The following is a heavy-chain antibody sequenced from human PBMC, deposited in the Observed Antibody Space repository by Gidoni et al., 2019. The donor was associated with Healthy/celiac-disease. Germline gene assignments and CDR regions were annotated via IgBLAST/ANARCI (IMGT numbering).Heavy chain of an antibody. V-gene: IGHV4-34*01. CDR3: ARAHRYYYGSGYRGGAFDI. Sequence: QVQLQQRGAGLLTPSETLSLKCAVYGGSFSGYYRTGIRQPPGKGLEGIGEINHSGSTNYNPSLKRRVTISVDTSKNQFSLKLSSGTAADTALYYCARAHRYYYGSGYRGGAFDIWGQGTMVTVS. D-gene: IGHD3-10*01. J-gene: IGHJ3*02. CDR2: INHSGST. CDR1: GGSFSGYY.